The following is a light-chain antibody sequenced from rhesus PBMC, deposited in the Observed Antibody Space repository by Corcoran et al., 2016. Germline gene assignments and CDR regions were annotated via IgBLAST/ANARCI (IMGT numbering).Light chain of an antibody. J-gene: IGKJ4*01. V-gene: IGKV1-74*01. CDR3: QHNYGTPLT. CDR2: KAS. CDR1: ENVNNY. Sequence: DIQMTQSPSSLSASVGDRVTITCRTSENVNNYLNWYQQKPGKAPKPMIYKASTLQSGAPSRFSGSGYGTEYTFTISSLQSEDVATYYCQHNYGTPLTFGGGTKVEIK.